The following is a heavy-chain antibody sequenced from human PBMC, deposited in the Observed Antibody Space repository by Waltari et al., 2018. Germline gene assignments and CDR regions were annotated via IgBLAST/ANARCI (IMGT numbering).Heavy chain of an antibody. CDR3: ARDLVGMTVTMIVVEVGYYFDY. J-gene: IGHJ4*02. Sequence: VQLVQSGAEVKKPGASVKVSCKASGYTFTGYYMHWVRQAPGQGLEWMGWINPNSGGTNYAQKFQGRVTMTRDTSISTAYMELSRLRSDDTAVYYCARDLVGMTVTMIVVEVGYYFDYWGQGTLVTVSS. CDR1: GYTFTGYY. D-gene: IGHD3-22*01. V-gene: IGHV1-2*02. CDR2: INPNSGGT.